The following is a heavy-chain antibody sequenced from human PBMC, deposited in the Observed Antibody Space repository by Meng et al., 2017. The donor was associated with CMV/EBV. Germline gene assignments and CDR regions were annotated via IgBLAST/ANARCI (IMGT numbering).Heavy chain of an antibody. CDR3: AKGYDDAD. Sequence: SLRLSCADSGFTFSSYAMRWVSQAPGKGLEWVSAISGRGGRKYYADSVKGRFTISRDKSKNTLYLQMNSLRAEDTAVYYCAKGYDDADWGQGTLVTVSS. J-gene: IGHJ4*02. CDR1: GFTFSSYA. D-gene: IGHD3-16*01. CDR2: ISGRGGRK. V-gene: IGHV3-23*01.